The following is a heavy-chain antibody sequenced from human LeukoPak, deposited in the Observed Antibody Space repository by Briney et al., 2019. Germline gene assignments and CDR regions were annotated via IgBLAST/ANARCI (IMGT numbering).Heavy chain of an antibody. D-gene: IGHD3-10*01. CDR1: GFTFSNAW. J-gene: IGHJ4*02. V-gene: IGHV3-15*01. Sequence: GGSLRLSCAASGFTFSNAWMSWVRQAPGEGLEWVGHIKSKIDGETTGYAAPVRGRFTISRDDSKNMLYLHMNSLKTEDTAVYYCTTELGLSFGVRYFDHWGQGTSATVSS. CDR3: TTELGLSFGVRYFDH. CDR2: IKSKIDGETT.